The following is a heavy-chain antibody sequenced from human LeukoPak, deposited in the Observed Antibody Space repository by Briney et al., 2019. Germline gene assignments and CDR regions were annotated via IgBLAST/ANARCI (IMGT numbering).Heavy chain of an antibody. D-gene: IGHD2-21*01. CDR2: IYHSGST. Sequence: SETLSLTCTVSGDSISSYYWSWIRQPPGKGLEWIGYIYHSGSTNYNPSLKSRVTISVDTSKNQFSLKLSSVTAADTAVYYCTRDRIATDYWGQGTLVTVSS. J-gene: IGHJ4*02. CDR1: GDSISSYY. V-gene: IGHV4-59*01. CDR3: TRDRIATDY.